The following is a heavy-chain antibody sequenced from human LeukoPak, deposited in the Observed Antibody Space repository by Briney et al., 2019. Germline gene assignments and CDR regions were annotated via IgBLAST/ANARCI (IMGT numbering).Heavy chain of an antibody. V-gene: IGHV3-9*01. J-gene: IGHJ5*02. CDR2: ISWNSGSI. CDR1: GFTFDDYA. Sequence: GGSLRLSCAASGFTFDDYAMHWVRPAPGKGLEWVSGISWNSGSIGYADSVKGRFTISRDNAKNSLYLQMNSLRAEDTALYYCAKDKGTLLWFGELSAWGQGTLVTVSS. D-gene: IGHD3-10*01. CDR3: AKDKGTLLWFGELSA.